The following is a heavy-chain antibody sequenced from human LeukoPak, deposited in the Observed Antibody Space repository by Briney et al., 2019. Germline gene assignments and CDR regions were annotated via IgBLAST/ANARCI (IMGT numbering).Heavy chain of an antibody. CDR1: GGSIRSLGYS. D-gene: IGHD5-12*01. Sequence: SETLSLTCSVSGGSIRSLGYSWGWIRQPPGKGLEWIASMYYTGTTYYNPSLKSRVTMSVDTSKNQFSLNLTSVTAADTAVFYCARSVSAYAGRGWFDPWGREPWSPSPQ. J-gene: IGHJ5*02. V-gene: IGHV4-39*07. CDR2: MYYTGTT. CDR3: ARSVSAYAGRGWFDP.